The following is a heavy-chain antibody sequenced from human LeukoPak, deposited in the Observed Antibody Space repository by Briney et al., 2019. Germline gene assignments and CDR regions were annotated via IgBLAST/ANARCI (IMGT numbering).Heavy chain of an antibody. J-gene: IGHJ4*02. CDR1: GFTFSNAW. V-gene: IGHV3-15*01. Sequence: GGSLRLSCAASGFTFSNAWMSWVRQAPGKGLEWVGRIKSKTDGGTTDYAATVKGRFTISRDDSKNTLYLQMNSLKTEDTAVYYCTTVTGMMVYYFDCWGQGTLVTVSS. D-gene: IGHD1-20*01. CDR3: TTVTGMMVYYFDC. CDR2: IKSKTDGGTT.